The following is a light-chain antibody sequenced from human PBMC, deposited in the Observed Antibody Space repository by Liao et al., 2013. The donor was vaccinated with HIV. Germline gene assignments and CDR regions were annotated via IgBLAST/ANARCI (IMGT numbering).Light chain of an antibody. Sequence: SYELTQPPSVSVSPGQTATITCSGDKVGDKYVAWYQRKPGQSPQAVIYQDSRRPSGIPERFSGSNSGNTATLTISGTQPLDEADYYCQVWDRFSSFVFGTGTKVTVL. CDR1: KVGDKY. J-gene: IGLJ1*01. CDR2: QDS. CDR3: QVWDRFSSFV. V-gene: IGLV3-1*01.